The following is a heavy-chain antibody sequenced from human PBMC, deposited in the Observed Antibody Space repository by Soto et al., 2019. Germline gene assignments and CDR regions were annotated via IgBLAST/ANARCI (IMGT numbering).Heavy chain of an antibody. Sequence: PGGSLRISCAASGFTFSSYAMSWVRQAPGKGLEWVSAISGSGGSTYYADSVKGRFTISRDNSKNTLYLQMNSLRAEDTAVYYCAKAGTVLYCYYGMDVWGQGSTVTVSS. CDR3: AKAGTVLYCYYGMDV. J-gene: IGHJ6*02. D-gene: IGHD6-13*01. CDR1: GFTFSSYA. V-gene: IGHV3-23*01. CDR2: ISGSGGST.